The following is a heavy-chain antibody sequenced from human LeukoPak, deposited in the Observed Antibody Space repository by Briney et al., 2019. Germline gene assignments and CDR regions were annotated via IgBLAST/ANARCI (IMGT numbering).Heavy chain of an antibody. V-gene: IGHV4-30-4*08. CDR3: ARSGPADIVVVPAANWFDP. CDR1: GGSISSGGYY. J-gene: IGHJ5*02. D-gene: IGHD2-2*01. CDR2: IYYSGST. Sequence: PSQTLPLTCTVSGGSISSGGYYWSWIRQPPGKGLEWIGYIYYSGSTYYNPSLKSRVTISVDTSKNQFSLKLSSVTAADTAVYYCARSGPADIVVVPAANWFDPWGREPWSPSPQ.